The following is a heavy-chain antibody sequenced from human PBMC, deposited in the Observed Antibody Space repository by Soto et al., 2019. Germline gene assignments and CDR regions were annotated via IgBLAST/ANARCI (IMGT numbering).Heavy chain of an antibody. CDR2: ISAYNGNT. V-gene: IGHV1-18*04. Sequence: GASVKVSCKASGYTFTSYGISWVRQAPGQGLEWMGWISAYNGNTNYAQKLQGRVTMTTDTSTSTAYMELRSLRSDDTAVYYCARVGYSSSWSVSSSGMDAWGQGTTVTVSS. D-gene: IGHD6-13*01. CDR1: GYTFTSYG. J-gene: IGHJ6*02. CDR3: ARVGYSSSWSVSSSGMDA.